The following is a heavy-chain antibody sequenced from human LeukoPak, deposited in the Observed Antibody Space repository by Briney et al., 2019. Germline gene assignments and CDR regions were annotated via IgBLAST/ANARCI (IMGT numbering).Heavy chain of an antibody. D-gene: IGHD6-19*01. J-gene: IGHJ4*02. CDR3: ARDRNLMGAVAGTSFDY. Sequence: GGSLRLSCAASGFTFSSFGIHWVRQAPGKGLEWVAVISYDGRTKYYADSVKGRFTISRDNSKNTLYLQMNSLRAEDTAVYYCARDRNLMGAVAGTSFDYWGQGTLVTVSS. CDR2: ISYDGRTK. V-gene: IGHV3-30*03. CDR1: GFTFSSFG.